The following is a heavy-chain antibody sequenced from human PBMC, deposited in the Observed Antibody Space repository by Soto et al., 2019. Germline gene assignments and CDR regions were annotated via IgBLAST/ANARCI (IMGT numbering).Heavy chain of an antibody. CDR1: GITVSNNY. CDR3: ARMAGDDGY. D-gene: IGHD6-19*01. J-gene: IGHJ4*02. V-gene: IGHV3-66*01. CDR2: IYSGGNT. Sequence: PGGSLRLSCAASGITVSNNYMSWVRQAPGKGLEWVSIIYSGGNTYYADSVKGRFTISRDNSKNTLYLQMISLRVEDTAVYYCARMAGDDGYWGQGTLVTVSS.